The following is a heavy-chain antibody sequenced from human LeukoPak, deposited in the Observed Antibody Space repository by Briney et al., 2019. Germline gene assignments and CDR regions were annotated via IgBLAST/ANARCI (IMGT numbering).Heavy chain of an antibody. V-gene: IGHV4-4*07. Sequence: PSETLSLTCTVSGGSISTYFWSWIRQPAGKGLEWIGRIYSSGSTSYNPSLKSRVTMSVDTSKNQFSLKLSSVTAADTAVYYCARERVVVPAAYYMDVWGKGTTVTVSS. D-gene: IGHD2-2*01. CDR2: IYSSGST. J-gene: IGHJ6*03. CDR3: ARERVVVPAAYYMDV. CDR1: GGSISTYF.